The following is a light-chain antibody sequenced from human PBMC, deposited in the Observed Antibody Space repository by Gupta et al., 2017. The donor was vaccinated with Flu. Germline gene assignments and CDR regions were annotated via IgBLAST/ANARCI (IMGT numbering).Light chain of an antibody. CDR3: AAWDDSLSGVV. Sequence: QSVLTQPPSASGTPGQRDTISCSGSSSNIGNNYVYWYQHLPGTAPNLLIYGNNQRPSGVPDRFSGSKSGTSASLAISGLRSEDEADYYCAAWDDSLSGVVFGGGTKLTVL. V-gene: IGLV1-47*01. J-gene: IGLJ2*01. CDR2: GNN. CDR1: SSNIGNNY.